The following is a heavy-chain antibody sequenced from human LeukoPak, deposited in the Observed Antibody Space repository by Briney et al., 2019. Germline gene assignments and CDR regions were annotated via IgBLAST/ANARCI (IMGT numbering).Heavy chain of an antibody. CDR1: GFTFSSYC. D-gene: IGHD6-13*01. V-gene: IGHV3-7*01. Sequence: GGSLTLSCAAYGFTFSSYCMGWVRPAPGKGREWVANIKQGGSEKYYVDSVKGRFTISRDNAKNSLYLQMNSLRAEYTAVYYCARDGRAAAASDYWGQGTLVTVSS. CDR2: IKQGGSEK. CDR3: ARDGRAAAASDY. J-gene: IGHJ4*02.